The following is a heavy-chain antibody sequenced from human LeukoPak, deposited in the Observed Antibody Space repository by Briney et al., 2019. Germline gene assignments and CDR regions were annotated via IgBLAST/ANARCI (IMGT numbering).Heavy chain of an antibody. CDR1: ENRLTQLP. D-gene: IGHD3/OR15-3a*01. V-gene: IGHV1-24*01. CDR3: ATLLDSFWSGHSVPPEDY. CDR2: SRPENDVP. J-gene: IGHJ4*02. Sequence: APVRVSCKLSENRLTQLPMHWVRQAPGEGLEWVGGSRPENDVPIYAQKFQGRVAMTTDTSTDTAYMELRSLKSDDTAVYFCATLLDSFWSGHSVPPEDYWGQGTLVTVSS.